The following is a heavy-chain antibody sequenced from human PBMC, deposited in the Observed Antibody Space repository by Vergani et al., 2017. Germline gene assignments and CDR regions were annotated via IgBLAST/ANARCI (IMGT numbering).Heavy chain of an antibody. V-gene: IGHV4-34*01. Sequence: QVQLQQWGAGLLKPSETLSLTCAVYGGSFSGYYWSWIRQPPGKWLEWIGEINHSGSTNYNPSLKSRVTISVDTSKSQLSLKLSSVTAAHTAVYYCARGQRAAAAPADYYYMDVWGKGTTVTVSS. CDR2: INHSGST. J-gene: IGHJ6*03. D-gene: IGHD6-13*01. CDR1: GGSFSGYY. CDR3: ARGQRAAAAPADYYYMDV.